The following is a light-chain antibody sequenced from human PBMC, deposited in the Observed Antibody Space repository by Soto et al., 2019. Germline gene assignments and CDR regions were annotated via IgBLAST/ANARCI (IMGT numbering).Light chain of an antibody. CDR3: QQYDNLPLT. CDR2: DAS. Sequence: DIPMTQSPSSLSASVGDRVTFTCQASQNIYNYLNWYQQKPGKSPRLLIYDASNLETGVQSRFSGSGSETDYTFAINSLQTEEVTTYYLQQYDNLPLTFGGGTKVEI. CDR1: QNIYNY. J-gene: IGKJ4*01. V-gene: IGKV1-33*01.